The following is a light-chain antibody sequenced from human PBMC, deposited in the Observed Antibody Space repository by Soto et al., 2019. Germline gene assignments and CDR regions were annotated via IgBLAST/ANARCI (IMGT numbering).Light chain of an antibody. CDR3: QKLKSYPIT. J-gene: IGKJ5*01. CDR2: AAS. V-gene: IGKV1-9*01. CDR1: QCIISH. Sequence: IKLTQPPSSLLAPVGETVTITGRAIQCIISHLASYQQNRGKHPKVLINAASPLQSGVPSRFSGSGSGTDFTLTIRSLQPEDFATYYCQKLKSYPITCGQGTRREIK.